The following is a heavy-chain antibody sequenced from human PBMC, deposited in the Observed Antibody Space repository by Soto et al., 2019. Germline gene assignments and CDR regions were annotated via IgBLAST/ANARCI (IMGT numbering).Heavy chain of an antibody. Sequence: ASVKVSCKASGYTFTNYYMHRVRQAPGQGLEWMGVIHYGGATPTYAQKFQGRVTMARDTSTSTVYVELSSLTSEDTAVYYCARLGIEQYYFDYWGQGTLVTVSS. CDR1: GYTFTNYY. D-gene: IGHD2-21*01. CDR3: ARLGIEQYYFDY. CDR2: IHYGGATP. J-gene: IGHJ4*02. V-gene: IGHV1-46*01.